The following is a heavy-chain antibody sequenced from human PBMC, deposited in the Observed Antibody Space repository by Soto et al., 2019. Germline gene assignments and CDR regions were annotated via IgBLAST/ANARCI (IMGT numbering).Heavy chain of an antibody. D-gene: IGHD6-19*01. CDR3: AKRHILGGNGQNRIAVAGTGGYYYGMDV. V-gene: IGHV3-23*01. CDR2: ISGSGGST. J-gene: IGHJ6*02. CDR1: GFTFSSYA. Sequence: PGGSLRLSCAASGFTFSSYAMSWVRQAPGKGLEWVSAISGSGGSTYYADSVKGRFTISRDNSKNTLYLQMNSLRAEDTAVYYCAKRHILGGNGQNRIAVAGTGGYYYGMDVWGQGTTVTVSS.